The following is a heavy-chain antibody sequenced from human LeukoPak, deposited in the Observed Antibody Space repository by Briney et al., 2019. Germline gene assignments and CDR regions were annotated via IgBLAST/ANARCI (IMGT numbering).Heavy chain of an antibody. CDR1: GFIFSDYY. D-gene: IGHD3-10*01. CDR3: ARYSRGPSGSY. V-gene: IGHV3-11*01. J-gene: IGHJ4*02. Sequence: GGSLRLSCAASGFIFSDYYMAWIRQAPGKGLEWLSHISSSGATTYNPDSVKGRFTISRDNTKNSVYLQMNSLGVEDTAVYYCARYSRGPSGSYWGQGTLVTVSS. CDR2: ISSSGATT.